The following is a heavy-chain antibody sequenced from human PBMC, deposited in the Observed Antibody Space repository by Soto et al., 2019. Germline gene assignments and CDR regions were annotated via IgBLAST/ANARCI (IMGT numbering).Heavy chain of an antibody. CDR3: SRLPPSKYRDSPFDP. J-gene: IGHJ5*02. CDR2: ISSKRYGGTA. V-gene: IGHV3-49*03. Sequence: EVQLVESGGGLVQPGRSLGLSCTASGFTFGDYAMTWFRQAPGKGLEWVGFISSKRYGGTAEYATSVKGRFTISRDDSKRIAYLQMNSLITEDTAVYFCSRLPPSKYRDSPFDPWGQGSLVGVSS. CDR1: GFTFGDYA. D-gene: IGHD5-12*01.